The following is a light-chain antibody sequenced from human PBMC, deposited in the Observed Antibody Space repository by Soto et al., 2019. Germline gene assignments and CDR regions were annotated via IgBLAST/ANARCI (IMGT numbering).Light chain of an antibody. V-gene: IGKV3-20*01. CDR1: QSVSSSY. J-gene: IGKJ1*01. Sequence: EIVLTQSPATLSLSPWERATLSFMASQSVSSSYLAWYQQKPGQAPRLLIYGASYRATGFPDRFSGSGSGTDFTLTISRLEPEDFAVYFCQQYSSSPYTFGQGTKVDIK. CDR3: QQYSSSPYT. CDR2: GAS.